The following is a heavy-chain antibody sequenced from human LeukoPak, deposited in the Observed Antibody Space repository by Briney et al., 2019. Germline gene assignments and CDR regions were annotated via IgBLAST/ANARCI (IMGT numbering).Heavy chain of an antibody. V-gene: IGHV3-74*01. CDR1: GVTFSSYW. D-gene: IGHD6-19*01. J-gene: IGHJ4*02. Sequence: GGSLRLSCAASGVTFSSYWMHWVRQAPGKGLVWVSRISGDGSRTDNADSVKGRFTIPRDNAKSTLYLQMSSLRAEDTAVYYCAQQWLGPFDYWGQATLVTVPS. CDR2: ISGDGSRT. CDR3: AQQWLGPFDY.